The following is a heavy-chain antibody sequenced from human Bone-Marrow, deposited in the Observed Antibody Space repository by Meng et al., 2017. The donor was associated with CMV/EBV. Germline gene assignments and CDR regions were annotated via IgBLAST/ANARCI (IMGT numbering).Heavy chain of an antibody. CDR2: FDPEDGET. V-gene: IGHV1-24*01. Sequence: ASVKVSCKVSGYTLTELSMHWVRQALGKGLEWMGGFDPEDGETIYAQKFQGRVTMTEDTSTDTAYTELSSLRSEDTAVYYCATVRIAARPAALDNWGQGKRVTGAS. CDR1: GYTLTELS. CDR3: ATVRIAARPAALDN. J-gene: IGHJ4*02. D-gene: IGHD6-6*01.